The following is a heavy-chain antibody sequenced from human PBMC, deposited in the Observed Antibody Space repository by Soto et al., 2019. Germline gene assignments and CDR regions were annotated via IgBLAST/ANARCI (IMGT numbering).Heavy chain of an antibody. V-gene: IGHV4-31*03. Sequence: SETLSLTCTVSGDSFSSGAYYWSWIRQHPGKGLEWIGYISYSGSTYYNPSLTSRVTISIDTSKKEFSLKLSSVTAADTAVYYCTRDLGSEQWLFDHWGQGTRVTVSS. CDR1: GDSFSSGAYY. D-gene: IGHD3-22*01. J-gene: IGHJ4*02. CDR2: ISYSGST. CDR3: TRDLGSEQWLFDH.